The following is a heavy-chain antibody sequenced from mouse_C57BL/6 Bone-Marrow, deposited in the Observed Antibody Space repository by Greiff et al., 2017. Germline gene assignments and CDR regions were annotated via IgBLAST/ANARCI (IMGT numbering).Heavy chain of an antibody. CDR1: GFTFSSYA. CDR3: ARESTMITAALFAY. J-gene: IGHJ3*01. D-gene: IGHD2-4*01. V-gene: IGHV5-4*01. Sequence: EVKLVESGGGLVKPGGSLKLSCAASGFTFSSYAMSWVRQTPEKRLEWVATISDGGSYTYYPDNVKGRFTISRDNAKNNLYLQMSHLKSEDTAMYYCARESTMITAALFAYWGQGTLVTVSA. CDR2: ISDGGSYT.